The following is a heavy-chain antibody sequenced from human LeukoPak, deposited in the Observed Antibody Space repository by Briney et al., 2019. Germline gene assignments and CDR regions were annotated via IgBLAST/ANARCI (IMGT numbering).Heavy chain of an antibody. D-gene: IGHD3-10*01. Sequence: PSETLSLTCTVSGYSISSGYYWGWIRQPPGKGLEWIGTIYHSGTTYYNPSLKSRVTMSVDTSKNQFSLRLRSVTAADTAVYYCARGQVRLAWFDPWGQGTLVTVSS. J-gene: IGHJ5*02. CDR1: GYSISSGYY. CDR3: ARGQVRLAWFDP. V-gene: IGHV4-38-2*02. CDR2: IYHSGTT.